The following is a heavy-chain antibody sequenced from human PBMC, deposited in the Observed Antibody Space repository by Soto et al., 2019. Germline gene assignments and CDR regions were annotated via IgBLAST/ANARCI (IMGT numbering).Heavy chain of an antibody. Sequence: SETLSLTCFVSGGSISSGAFYWTWIRQPPGKGLEWIGNIFYDGNTYYSPSLESRFSISIDTSNNHFSLAVSSVTAADTAVYFCARELSGYSYGPGDMFWGQGIVVTVSS. D-gene: IGHD5-18*01. J-gene: IGHJ4*02. V-gene: IGHV4-30-4*02. CDR1: GGSISSGAFY. CDR3: ARELSGYSYGPGDMF. CDR2: IFYDGNT.